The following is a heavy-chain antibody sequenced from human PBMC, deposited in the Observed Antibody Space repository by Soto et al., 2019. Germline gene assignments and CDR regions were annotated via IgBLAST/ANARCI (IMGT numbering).Heavy chain of an antibody. J-gene: IGHJ4*02. V-gene: IGHV3-74*01. CDR1: GFTFSSYW. Sequence: EVQLVESGGGLVQPGGSLRVSCAASGFTFSSYWMHWVRQAPGKGLVWVSRINSDGSSTSYADSVKGRFTISRDNAKKPLYLEMNSLRAEDTAIYYCARRGAVAGLHYWGQGTLVTFSS. D-gene: IGHD6-19*01. CDR2: INSDGSST. CDR3: ARRGAVAGLHY.